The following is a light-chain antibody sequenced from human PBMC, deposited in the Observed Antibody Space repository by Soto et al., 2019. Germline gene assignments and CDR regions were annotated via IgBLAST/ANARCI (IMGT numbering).Light chain of an antibody. CDR1: QSVSSTY. V-gene: IGKV3-15*01. CDR2: GAS. Sequence: VLTQSPGTLSLSPGERATLSCRASQSVSSTYLAWYQLKPGQAPRLLIYGASTRATGVPARFSGSGSGTEFTLTISSLQSEDFAVYYCQQSDSWPRTFGQGTKVDI. CDR3: QQSDSWPRT. J-gene: IGKJ1*01.